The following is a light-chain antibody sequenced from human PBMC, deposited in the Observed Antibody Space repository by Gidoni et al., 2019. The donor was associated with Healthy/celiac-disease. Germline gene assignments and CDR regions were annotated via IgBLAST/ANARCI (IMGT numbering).Light chain of an antibody. CDR2: AAS. Sequence: DIQMTQYPSSVSASVGDRVTITCRVSQAISSLLAWYQQKPGKAPKLLIYAASSLQRGVPSRFSGSGSGTDFTLNISSLQPEDFAAYYCQQANRFPFTFGPGTKVDIK. CDR1: QAISSL. CDR3: QQANRFPFT. J-gene: IGKJ3*01. V-gene: IGKV1-12*02.